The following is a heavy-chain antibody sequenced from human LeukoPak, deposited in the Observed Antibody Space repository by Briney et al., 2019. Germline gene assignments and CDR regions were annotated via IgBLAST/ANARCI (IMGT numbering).Heavy chain of an antibody. V-gene: IGHV4-4*02. CDR3: ARGAYSFDY. CDR1: GGSISSSNW. Sequence: PSGTLSLTCAVSGGSISSSNWWSWVRQPPGKGLEWIGEIYHSGSTNYNPSLKSRVTMSLDTSKNQFSLRLSSMTAADTAVYYCARGAYSFDYWGQGTLVAVSS. CDR2: IYHSGST. J-gene: IGHJ4*02.